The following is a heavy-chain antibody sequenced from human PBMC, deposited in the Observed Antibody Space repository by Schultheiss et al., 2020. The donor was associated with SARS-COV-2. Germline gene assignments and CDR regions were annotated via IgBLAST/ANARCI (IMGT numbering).Heavy chain of an antibody. CDR3: ARIETYYYAMDV. Sequence: SQTLSLTCTVSGGSISSYYWSWIRQPAGKGLEWIGYIYYSGSTNYNPSLKSRVTMSVDTSKNQFSLKLTSVTAADTAVYYCARIETYYYAMDVWGQGTTVTVSS. V-gene: IGHV4-59*08. J-gene: IGHJ6*02. CDR1: GGSISSYY. CDR2: IYYSGST.